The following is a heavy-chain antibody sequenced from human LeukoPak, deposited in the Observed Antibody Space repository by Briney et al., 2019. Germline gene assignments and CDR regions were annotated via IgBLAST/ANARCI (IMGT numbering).Heavy chain of an antibody. CDR1: GFTFSSYG. D-gene: IGHD6-13*01. CDR3: AKGSGIAAGTTTIWHWFDP. J-gene: IGHJ5*02. CDR2: IRYDGSNK. Sequence: GGSLRLSCAASGFTFSSYGMHWVRQAPGKGLEWVAFIRYDGSNKYYADSVKGRFTISRDNSKNTLYLQMNSLRAEDTAVYYCAKGSGIAAGTTTIWHWFDPWGQGTLVTVSS. V-gene: IGHV3-30*02.